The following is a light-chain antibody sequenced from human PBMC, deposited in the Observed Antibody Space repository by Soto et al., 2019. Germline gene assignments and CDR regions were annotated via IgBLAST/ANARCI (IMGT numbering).Light chain of an antibody. CDR1: SSDVGGYNY. CDR2: DVS. CDR3: GSYATCNPPQLV. Sequence: HSVLTQPASVSGSPGLSITISCTGTSSDVGGYNYVSWYQHHPGKAPKLIIFDVSNRPSGVSNPFSGSKSGNTASLTISALQPEDEADNDSGSYATCNPPQLVF. J-gene: IGLJ1*01. V-gene: IGLV2-14*03.